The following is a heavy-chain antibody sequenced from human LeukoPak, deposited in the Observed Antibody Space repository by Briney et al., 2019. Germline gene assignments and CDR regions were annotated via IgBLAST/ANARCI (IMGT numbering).Heavy chain of an antibody. CDR2: IRGDGNSV. CDR3: ASDSGGRSGGDY. D-gene: IGHD1-26*01. CDR1: GFTFSNYW. J-gene: IGHJ4*02. Sequence: PGGSLRLSCAASGFTFSNYWIHWIRHTPGKGLVWVSRIRGDGNSVNFADSVKGRFTISRDNAKNTVYLQMNSLRPDDTAVYYCASDSGGRSGGDYWGQGTLVTVSS. V-gene: IGHV3-74*01.